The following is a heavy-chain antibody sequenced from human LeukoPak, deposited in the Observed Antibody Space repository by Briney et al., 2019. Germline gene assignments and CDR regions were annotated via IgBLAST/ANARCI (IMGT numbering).Heavy chain of an antibody. V-gene: IGHV4-39*02. D-gene: IGHD5-24*01. Sequence: SETLSLTCTISGGSISSDYWGWIRQPPGKGLEWIGNIYFGGSTYYNPSLKSRVTISIDTSKKHFSLKLSSVTAANTAVYYCAREGGDGYNYYFDYWGQGTLVTVSS. CDR2: IYFGGST. CDR3: AREGGDGYNYYFDY. CDR1: GGSISSDY. J-gene: IGHJ4*02.